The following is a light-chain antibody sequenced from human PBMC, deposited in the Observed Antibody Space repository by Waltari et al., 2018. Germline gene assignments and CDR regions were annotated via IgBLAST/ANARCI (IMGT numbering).Light chain of an antibody. CDR2: DVN. CDR1: SRDVGGYNY. J-gene: IGLJ2*01. V-gene: IGLV2-11*01. CDR3: CSYAGTSSLT. Sequence: QSALTQPRSVSGSPGQSVSIPCTGTSRDVGGYNYVSWYRQHPGKAPTMIIFDVNKRPSGVPDRFSGSKSGNTASLTISGLQAEDEADYYCCSYAGTSSLTFGGGTQLTVL.